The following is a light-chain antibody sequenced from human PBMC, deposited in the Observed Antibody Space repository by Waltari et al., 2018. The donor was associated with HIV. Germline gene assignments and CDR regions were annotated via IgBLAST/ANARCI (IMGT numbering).Light chain of an antibody. V-gene: IGLV1-40*01. Sequence: QSVLTPPPSVSGAPGQRVTISCTGSSSKIGAGYDVHWYQQLPGTAPKLLIYGNSNRPSGVPDRFSGSKSGTSASLAITGLQAADEADYYCQSYDSSLTTWVFGGGTKLTVL. CDR3: QSYDSSLTTWV. CDR1: SSKIGAGYD. J-gene: IGLJ3*02. CDR2: GNS.